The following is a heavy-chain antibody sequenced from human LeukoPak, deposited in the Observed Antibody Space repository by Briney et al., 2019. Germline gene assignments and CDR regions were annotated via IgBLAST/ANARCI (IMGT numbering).Heavy chain of an antibody. CDR1: GFTVSSNY. J-gene: IGHJ4*02. V-gene: IGHV3-53*01. Sequence: GGSLRLSCAASGFTVSSNYMSWVRQAPGKGLEWVSVIYSGGSTYYADSVKGRFTISRDNSKNTLYLQMNSLRAEDTAVYCCARSDYYGDYFDYWGQGTLVTVSS. CDR3: ARSDYYGDYFDY. CDR2: IYSGGST. D-gene: IGHD4-17*01.